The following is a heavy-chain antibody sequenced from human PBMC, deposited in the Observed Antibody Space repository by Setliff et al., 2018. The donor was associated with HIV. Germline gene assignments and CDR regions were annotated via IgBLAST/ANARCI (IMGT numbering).Heavy chain of an antibody. J-gene: IGHJ4*02. CDR2: INTGNGNT. D-gene: IGHD3-10*01. CDR3: ARSLGDPPYYYGSGSYDNSGY. CDR1: GYTFNSYA. Sequence: ASVKVSCKASGYTFNSYAMHWVRQAPGQRPEWMGWINTGNGNTRHSQKFHGRVTITRDTPTSTAYMELSSLRSEDTAVYYCARSLGDPPYYYGSGSYDNSGYWGQGTPVTVSS. V-gene: IGHV1-3*04.